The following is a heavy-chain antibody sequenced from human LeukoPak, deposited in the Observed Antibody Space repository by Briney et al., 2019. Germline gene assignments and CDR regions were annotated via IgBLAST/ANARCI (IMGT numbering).Heavy chain of an antibody. CDR3: GRAVAESRGYYYYMDV. Sequence: GGSLRLSCAASGFTFSSYSMNWVRQAPGKGLEWVSSISSSSSYIYYADSVKGRFTISRDNAKNTVYLEMNSLRAEDTAVYYCGRAVAESRGYYYYMDVWGKGTTVTISS. V-gene: IGHV3-21*06. CDR2: ISSSSSYI. CDR1: GFTFSSYS. D-gene: IGHD5-24*01. J-gene: IGHJ6*03.